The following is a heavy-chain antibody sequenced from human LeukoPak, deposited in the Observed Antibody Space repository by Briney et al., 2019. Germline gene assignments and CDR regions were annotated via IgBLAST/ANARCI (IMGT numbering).Heavy chain of an antibody. D-gene: IGHD6-19*01. CDR1: GFSFSSFF. CDR3: ARGTRFITVAGTSLSFDP. V-gene: IGHV3-64*01. Sequence: GGSLRLSCAASGFSFSSFFMHCVRQAPGKGLEYVSGISANGGRTYYANSVKGRFTISRGNSKNTLYLHLGSLRPEDMAVYYCARGTRFITVAGTSLSFDPWGQGILVIVSS. J-gene: IGHJ5*02. CDR2: ISANGGRT.